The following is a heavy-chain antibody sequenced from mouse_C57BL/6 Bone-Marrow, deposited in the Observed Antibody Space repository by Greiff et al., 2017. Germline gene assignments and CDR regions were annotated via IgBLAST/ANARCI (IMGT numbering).Heavy chain of an antibody. CDR3: ASYSPYAMDY. CDR1: GFTFSDYG. D-gene: IGHD2-12*01. Sequence: EVKVVESGGGLVKPGGSLKLSCAASGFTFSDYGMHWVRQAPEKGLEWVAYISSGSSTIYYADTVKGRFTISRDNAKNTLFLQMTSLRSEDTAMYYCASYSPYAMDYWGQGTSVTVSS. J-gene: IGHJ4*01. V-gene: IGHV5-17*01. CDR2: ISSGSSTI.